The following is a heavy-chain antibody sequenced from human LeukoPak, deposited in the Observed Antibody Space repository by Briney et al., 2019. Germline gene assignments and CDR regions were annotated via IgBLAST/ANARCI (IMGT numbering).Heavy chain of an antibody. J-gene: IGHJ4*02. V-gene: IGHV4-59*01. CDR2: IHYSGNT. CDR3: ARVDDTSGYFYKFDY. Sequence: SETLSLTCSVSGDSISNYYWSWIRQPPGKGLEWIAYIHYSGNTNYNPSLKSRVTISVDTSKNQFSLKLASVTAADTAVYYCARVDDTSGYFYKFDYWGQGTLVTVSS. D-gene: IGHD3-22*01. CDR1: GDSISNYY.